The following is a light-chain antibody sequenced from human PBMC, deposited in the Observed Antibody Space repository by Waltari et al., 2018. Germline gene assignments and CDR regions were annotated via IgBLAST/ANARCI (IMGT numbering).Light chain of an antibody. CDR2: DVS. CDR3: SSYISSSTLEL. CDR1: TSAVGPYTY. J-gene: IGLJ2*01. Sequence: QSALTQPASVSASPGQAITITCTGTTSAVGPYTYLSWYQQHPGKAPKLMIFDVSIRPSGVSNRCSGSKSGNTASLTISGLQAEDEADYYCSSYISSSTLELFGGGTSLTVL. V-gene: IGLV2-14*03.